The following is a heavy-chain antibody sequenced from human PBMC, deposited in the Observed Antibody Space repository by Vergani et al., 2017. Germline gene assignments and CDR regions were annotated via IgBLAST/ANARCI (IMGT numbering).Heavy chain of an antibody. V-gene: IGHV4-30-4*01. CDR2: FYYTGNT. J-gene: IGHJ5*02. D-gene: IGHD6-19*01. Sequence: QVQLQESGPGLVKPSQTLSLTCNVSGGAINTDYYYWGWIREPPGKGLEWIGYFYYTGNTYYNSSLKGRVTLSVDASKNQFPLKLTSVTAADTAVYYCVRAPTVAPSQFDPWGQGTLVTVSS. CDR1: GGAINTDYYY. CDR3: VRAPTVAPSQFDP.